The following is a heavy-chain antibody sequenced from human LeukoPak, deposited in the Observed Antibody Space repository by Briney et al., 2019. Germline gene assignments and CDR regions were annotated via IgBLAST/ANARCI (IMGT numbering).Heavy chain of an antibody. CDR2: VSDDGTTT. V-gene: IGHV3-30*03. CDR3: TREGVTGSRTKEGASGSRYCFDY. CDR1: GFTFSSHG. Sequence: GRSLSLSCATSGFTFSSHGVHWVRQAPGKGLEWVAVVSDDGTTTYYADSVKGRFTISRDNSKNALYLQMNSLRSEDTAVYFCTREGVTGSRTKEGASGSRYCFDYWGQGTLVTVSS. D-gene: IGHD1-26*01. J-gene: IGHJ4*02.